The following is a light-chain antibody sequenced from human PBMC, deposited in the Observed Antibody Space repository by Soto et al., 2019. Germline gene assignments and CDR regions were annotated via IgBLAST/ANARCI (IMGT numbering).Light chain of an antibody. V-gene: IGLV2-23*01. CDR1: SNDFGTYYF. CDR2: DGT. Sequence: QSVLTQPASVSGSPGQSITISCTRTSNDFGTYYFVSWYQQHPDKAPKLIIYDGTERPSGVSNRFSGSKSGNTASLTSSGLQAEDEAHYYCCSYATYNMILGGGTKLTV. CDR3: CSYATYNMI. J-gene: IGLJ2*01.